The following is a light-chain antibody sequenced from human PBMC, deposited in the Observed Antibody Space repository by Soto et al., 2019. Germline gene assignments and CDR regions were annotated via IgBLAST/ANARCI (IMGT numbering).Light chain of an antibody. CDR3: QHYNSYSEA. V-gene: IGKV1-5*03. Sequence: DIQMTQSPSTLSGSVGDRVTITRRASQTISSWLAWYQQKPGKAPKLXIYKASTLKSGVPSRFSGSGSGTEFTLTISSLQPDDFATYYCQHYNSYSEAFGQGTKVDIK. CDR1: QTISSW. J-gene: IGKJ1*01. CDR2: KAS.